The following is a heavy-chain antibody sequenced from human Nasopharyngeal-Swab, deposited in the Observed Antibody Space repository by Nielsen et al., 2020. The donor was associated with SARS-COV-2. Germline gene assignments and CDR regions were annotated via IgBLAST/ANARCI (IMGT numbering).Heavy chain of an antibody. Sequence: GESLKISCAASGFTFSSYSMNWVRQAPGKGLEWVSSISSSSSYLYYADSVKGRFTTSRDNAKNSLYLQMNSLRAEDTAVYYCARARRGVDYYMDVWGKGTTVTVSS. J-gene: IGHJ6*03. D-gene: IGHD3-10*01. V-gene: IGHV3-21*01. CDR2: ISSSSSYL. CDR3: ARARRGVDYYMDV. CDR1: GFTFSSYS.